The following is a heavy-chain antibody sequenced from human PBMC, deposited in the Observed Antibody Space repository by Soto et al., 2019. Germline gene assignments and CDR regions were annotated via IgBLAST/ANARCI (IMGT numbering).Heavy chain of an antibody. CDR1: GFTFSNYA. Sequence: GGSLRLSCAASGFTFSNYAMSWVRQAPGKGLEWVSGISDSGGSTYYADSVKGRFTISRDNSKNTLYLQMNSLRAEDTAVYYCAKGYYDILTGTPHWGQGTLVTV. CDR3: AKGYYDILTGTPH. D-gene: IGHD3-9*01. J-gene: IGHJ4*02. CDR2: ISDSGGST. V-gene: IGHV3-23*01.